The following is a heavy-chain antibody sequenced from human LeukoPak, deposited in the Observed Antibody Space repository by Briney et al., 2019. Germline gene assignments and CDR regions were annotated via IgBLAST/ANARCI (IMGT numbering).Heavy chain of an antibody. J-gene: IGHJ5*02. Sequence: GGSLRLSCAASGFTFSSYWMTWVRQAPGKGLEWVANIKQDGGEKSYVDSAKGRFTISRDNAKNSLYLQMDSLRAEDTAVYYCARESRGYSSSWYNWFDPWGQGTLVTVSS. V-gene: IGHV3-7*01. D-gene: IGHD6-13*01. CDR3: ARESRGYSSSWYNWFDP. CDR1: GFTFSSYW. CDR2: IKQDGGEK.